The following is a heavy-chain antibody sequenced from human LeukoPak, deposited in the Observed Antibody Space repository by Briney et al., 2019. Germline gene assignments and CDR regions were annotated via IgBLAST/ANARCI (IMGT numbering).Heavy chain of an antibody. CDR3: ARGRRQWLGYYFDY. Sequence: PGGSLRLSCAASGFTFSSYAMSWVRQAPGRGLEWVSAISGSGGSTYYADSVKGRFTISRDNSKNTLYLQMNSLRAEDTAVYYCARGRRQWLGYYFDYWGQGTLVTVSS. V-gene: IGHV3-23*01. J-gene: IGHJ4*02. D-gene: IGHD6-19*01. CDR2: ISGSGGST. CDR1: GFTFSSYA.